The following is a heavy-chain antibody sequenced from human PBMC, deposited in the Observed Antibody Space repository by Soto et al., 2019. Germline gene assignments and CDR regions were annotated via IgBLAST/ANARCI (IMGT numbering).Heavy chain of an antibody. CDR1: GYTFISYD. Sequence: QVQLVQSGAEVKKPGASVKVSCKASGYTFISYDINWVRQATGQGLEWMGWMNPNTGDTGYAQKFQGRVTMTRNTSINPANLELSSLRSNDMAVYFCARGDGYIFDYWGQGTLVTVSS. V-gene: IGHV1-8*01. D-gene: IGHD5-12*01. CDR3: ARGDGYIFDY. CDR2: MNPNTGDT. J-gene: IGHJ4*02.